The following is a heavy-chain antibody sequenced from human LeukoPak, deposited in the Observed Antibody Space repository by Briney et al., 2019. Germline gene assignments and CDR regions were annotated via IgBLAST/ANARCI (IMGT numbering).Heavy chain of an antibody. D-gene: IGHD6-19*01. CDR1: GGSISSYY. CDR3: ARGYSSGWYVGY. J-gene: IGHJ4*02. Sequence: PSETLSLTCTVSGGSISSYYWCWLRQPPGKGLEWIGYIYYSGSTNYNPSLKSRVTISVDTSKNQCSLKLSSVTAADTAVYYCARGYSSGWYVGYWGQGTLVTVSS. CDR2: IYYSGST. V-gene: IGHV4-59*12.